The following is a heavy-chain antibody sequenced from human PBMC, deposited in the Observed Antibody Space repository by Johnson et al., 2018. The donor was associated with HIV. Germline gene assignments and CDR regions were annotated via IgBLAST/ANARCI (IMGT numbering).Heavy chain of an antibody. CDR2: IRYDGSNK. D-gene: IGHD6-19*01. Sequence: QMLLVESGGGVVQPGGSLRLSCAASGFTFSSYGMHWVRQAPGKGLEWVAFIRYDGSNKYYADSVKGRFTISRDNSKNTLYLQMNSLKTEDTAVYYCTTDPLAVAPYGDDAFDIWGQGTMVTVSS. CDR3: TTDPLAVAPYGDDAFDI. CDR1: GFTFSSYG. V-gene: IGHV3-30*02. J-gene: IGHJ3*02.